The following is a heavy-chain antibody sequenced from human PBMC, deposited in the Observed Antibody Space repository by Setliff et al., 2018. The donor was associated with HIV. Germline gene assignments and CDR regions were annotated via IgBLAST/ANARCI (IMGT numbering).Heavy chain of an antibody. D-gene: IGHD6-19*01. Sequence: PSETLSLTCTVSGGSIRSDSYYWTWIRQPAGEGLEWIGRIYSSGNTNYNPSLESRVTIAVDTSKNQFSLKLSSVTAADTAVYYCARGEKLSAVAGTMYYYYAMDIWGQGTTVTSP. V-gene: IGHV4-61*02. CDR1: GGSIRSDSYY. CDR2: IYSSGNT. CDR3: ARGEKLSAVAGTMYYYYAMDI. J-gene: IGHJ6*02.